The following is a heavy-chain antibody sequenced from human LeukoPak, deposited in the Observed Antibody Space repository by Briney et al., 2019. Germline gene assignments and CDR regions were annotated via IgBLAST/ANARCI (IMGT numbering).Heavy chain of an antibody. J-gene: IGHJ3*02. Sequence: GRSLRLSCAASGFAFSSSGMHWVRQAPGKGLEWVALIWYDGSSKYFADSVKGRFAISRDNSKNTLYLQMNSLRAEDTAVYYCARTYGSGSYFFDIWGQGTMVTVSS. CDR2: IWYDGSSK. V-gene: IGHV3-33*01. D-gene: IGHD3-10*01. CDR3: ARTYGSGSYFFDI. CDR1: GFAFSSSG.